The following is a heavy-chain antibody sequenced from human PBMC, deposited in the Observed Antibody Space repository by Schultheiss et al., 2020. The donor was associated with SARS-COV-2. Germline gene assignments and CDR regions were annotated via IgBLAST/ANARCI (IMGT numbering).Heavy chain of an antibody. CDR1: GGSISSGGYY. CDR2: IYYSGST. D-gene: IGHD5-18*01. Sequence: SETLSLTCTVSGGSISSGGYYWSWIRQHPGKGLEWIGYIYYSGSTYYNPSLKSRVTISVDTSKNQFSLKLSSVTAADTAVYYCARIGIQLWPMDYWGQGTLVTVSS. CDR3: ARIGIQLWPMDY. J-gene: IGHJ4*02. V-gene: IGHV4-31*03.